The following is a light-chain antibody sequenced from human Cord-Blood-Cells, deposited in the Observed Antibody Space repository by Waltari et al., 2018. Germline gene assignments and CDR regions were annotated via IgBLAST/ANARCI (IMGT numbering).Light chain of an antibody. CDR3: CSYAGSYTFYV. Sequence: QSALTQPRSVSGSPGQSVPISCTGTSSDVGGYNYASWYQQHPGKAPKPMIYDVSKRPSGVPDRFSGSKSGNTASLTSSGLQAEDEADYYCCSYAGSYTFYVFGTGTKVTVL. CDR1: SSDVGGYNY. J-gene: IGLJ1*01. CDR2: DVS. V-gene: IGLV2-11*01.